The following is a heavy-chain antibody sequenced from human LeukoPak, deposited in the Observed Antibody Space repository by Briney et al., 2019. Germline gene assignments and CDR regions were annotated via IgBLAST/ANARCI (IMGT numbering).Heavy chain of an antibody. CDR1: GYSFTSYW. V-gene: IGHV5-51*01. J-gene: IGHJ6*02. CDR2: IYPGDSDT. Sequence: GESLKISCQGSGYSFTSYWIGWVRQMPGKGLEWMGIIYPGDSDTRYSPSLPGQVTLSADKSISTAYLQWSSLKASDTAMYYCARHDGCSGGSCYSNYYYGMDVWGQGTTVTVSS. CDR3: ARHDGCSGGSCYSNYYYGMDV. D-gene: IGHD2-15*01.